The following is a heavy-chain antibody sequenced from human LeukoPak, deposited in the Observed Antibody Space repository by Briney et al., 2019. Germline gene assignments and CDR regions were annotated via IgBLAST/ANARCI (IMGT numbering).Heavy chain of an antibody. CDR3: ARGLETSYYDSSGYSSGAFDI. J-gene: IGHJ3*02. Sequence: PSETLSLTCTVSGGSMSPYHWGWIRQPPGKGLEWTGYIYYSGSTNYNPSLKSRVTISVDTSKNQFSLKLSSVTAADTAVYYCARGLETSYYDSSGYSSGAFDIWGQGTMVTVSS. V-gene: IGHV4-59*12. CDR1: GGSMSPYH. CDR2: IYYSGST. D-gene: IGHD3-22*01.